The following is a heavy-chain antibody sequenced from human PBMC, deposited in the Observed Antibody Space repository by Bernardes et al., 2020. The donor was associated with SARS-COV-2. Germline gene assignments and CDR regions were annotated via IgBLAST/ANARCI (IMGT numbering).Heavy chain of an antibody. J-gene: IGHJ6*02. CDR1: GFTFSSYG. CDR2: ISYDGSNK. Sequence: GWSLRLSCAASGFTFSSYGMHWVRQAPGKGLEWVAVISYDGSNKYYADSVKGRFTISRDNSKNTLYLQMNSLRAEDTAVYYCAKDMGNSQYYYYGMDVWGQGTTVTVSS. CDR3: AKDMGNSQYYYYGMDV. D-gene: IGHD4-4*01. V-gene: IGHV3-30*18.